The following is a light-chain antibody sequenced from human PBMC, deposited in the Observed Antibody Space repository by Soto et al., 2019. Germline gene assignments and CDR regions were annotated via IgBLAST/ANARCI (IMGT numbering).Light chain of an antibody. J-gene: IGKJ1*01. CDR1: QSVTSNY. V-gene: IGKV3-20*01. Sequence: IALTQSPGTLSLSPGERATLSCRASQSVTSNYLAWYQQKPGQAPRLLMFGASIRDTGVPDRFSGSGSGTDFTLTISRLEPEDFAVFYCQQYGSSPGTFGQGTKVEVK. CDR3: QQYGSSPGT. CDR2: GAS.